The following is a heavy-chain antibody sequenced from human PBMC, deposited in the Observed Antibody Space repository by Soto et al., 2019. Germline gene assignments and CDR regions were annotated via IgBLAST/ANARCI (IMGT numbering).Heavy chain of an antibody. CDR1: GYTFTSHA. CDR3: ARGSSDWLPYFDY. CDR2: INSANGNT. V-gene: IGHV1-3*01. J-gene: IGHJ4*02. Sequence: SVKLSSKDSGYTFTSHAMHWLRQAPGQSLEWMGWINSANGNTKYSQKFKGRATITRDTSASTAYMELSSLRSEDTAVYFCARGSSDWLPYFDYWGQGSLVTVSS. D-gene: IGHD3-9*01.